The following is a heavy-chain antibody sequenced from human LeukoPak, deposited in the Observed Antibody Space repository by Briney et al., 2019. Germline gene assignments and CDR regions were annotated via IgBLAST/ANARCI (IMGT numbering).Heavy chain of an antibody. V-gene: IGHV3-30*03. CDR2: ISYDGSNK. CDR1: GFTFSSYG. J-gene: IGHJ1*01. CDR3: XRENGDYGFCFQH. Sequence: GGSLRLSCAAAGFTFSSYGMHWVRQAPGKGLEWVAVISYDGSNKXXXDXXXGRFTISRDNSKNTLYLQMNSLRAEDTAVYYXXRENGDYGFCFQHWGQGTLVTVSS. D-gene: IGHD4-17*01.